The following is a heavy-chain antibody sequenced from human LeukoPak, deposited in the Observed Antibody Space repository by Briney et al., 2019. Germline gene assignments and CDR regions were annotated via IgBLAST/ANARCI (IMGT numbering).Heavy chain of an antibody. Sequence: SETLSLTCTVSGYSMSRGYFWGWIRQPPGKGLEWIASIFHSGSTYYNPSLKSRVTISVDTSKNQFSLKLSSVTAADTAVYYCARPGFEQGRKYNWFDPWGQGTLVTVSS. V-gene: IGHV4-38-2*02. CDR1: GYSMSRGYF. D-gene: IGHD1/OR15-1a*01. CDR3: ARPGFEQGRKYNWFDP. CDR2: IFHSGST. J-gene: IGHJ5*02.